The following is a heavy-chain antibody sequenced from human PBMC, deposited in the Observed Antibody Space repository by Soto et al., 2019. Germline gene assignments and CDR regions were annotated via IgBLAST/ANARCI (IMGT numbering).Heavy chain of an antibody. V-gene: IGHV3-64D*08. CDR2: ISSNGGST. J-gene: IGHJ6*02. Sequence: GSLRLSCSASGFTFSSYAMHWVRQAPGKGLEYVSAISSNGGSTYYADSVKGRFTISRDNSKNTLYLQMSSLRAEDTAVYYCVKEGGKGDFWSGYSFYYYYGMDVWGQGTTVTVSS. CDR1: GFTFSSYA. D-gene: IGHD3-3*01. CDR3: VKEGGKGDFWSGYSFYYYYGMDV.